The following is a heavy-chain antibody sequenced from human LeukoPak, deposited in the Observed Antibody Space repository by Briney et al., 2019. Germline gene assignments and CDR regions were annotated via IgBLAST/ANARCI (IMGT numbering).Heavy chain of an antibody. CDR1: GGSSSGYY. J-gene: IGHJ4*02. V-gene: IGHV4-34*01. CDR2: INHSGCT. D-gene: IGHD3-16*02. Sequence: SETLSLTCAVYGGSSSGYYWSWIRQPPGKGLEWIGEINHSGCTNYNPSLKSRVTISVDTSKNQFSLKLSSVTAADTAVYYCARGYDYVWGSHRALGYWRQGTLVTVSS. CDR3: ARGYDYVWGSHRALGY.